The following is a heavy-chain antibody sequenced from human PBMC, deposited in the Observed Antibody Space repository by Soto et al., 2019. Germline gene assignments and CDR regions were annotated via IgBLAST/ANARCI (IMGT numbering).Heavy chain of an antibody. J-gene: IGHJ4*02. CDR1: GYTFTSYA. CDR3: ARNNYYGSGSYYNRALDY. Sequence: SVKVSCKASGYTFTSYAMHWVRQAPGQRLEWMGWINAGNGNTKYSQKFQGRVTITRDTSASAAYMELSSLRSEDTAVYYCARNNYYGSGSYYNRALDYWGQGTLVTVSS. CDR2: INAGNGNT. D-gene: IGHD3-10*01. V-gene: IGHV1-3*01.